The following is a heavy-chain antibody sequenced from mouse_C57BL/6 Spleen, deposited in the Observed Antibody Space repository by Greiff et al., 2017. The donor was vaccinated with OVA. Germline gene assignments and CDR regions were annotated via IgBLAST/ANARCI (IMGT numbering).Heavy chain of an antibody. V-gene: IGHV1-82*01. Sequence: VQLRQSGPELVKPGASVKISCKASGYAFSSSWMNWVKQRPGKGLEWIGRIYPGDGDTNYNGKFKGKATLTADKSSSTAYMQLSSLTSEDSAVYFCAVVADFDYWGQGTTLTVSS. CDR2: IYPGDGDT. CDR1: GYAFSSSW. D-gene: IGHD1-1*01. CDR3: AVVADFDY. J-gene: IGHJ2*01.